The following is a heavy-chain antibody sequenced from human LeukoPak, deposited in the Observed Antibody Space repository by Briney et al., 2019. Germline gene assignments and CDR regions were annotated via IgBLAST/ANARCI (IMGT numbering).Heavy chain of an antibody. J-gene: IGHJ5*02. V-gene: IGHV1-8*01. Sequence: ASVKVSCKASGYTFTSYDINFVRQATGQGLEWMGWMNPNSGNTGYAQKFQGRVTMNRNTSISTAYMELSSLRSEDTAVYYCARFSQLAYSTDPWGQGTLVTVSS. CDR2: MNPNSGNT. CDR1: GYTFTSYD. CDR3: ARFSQLAYSTDP. D-gene: IGHD6-13*01.